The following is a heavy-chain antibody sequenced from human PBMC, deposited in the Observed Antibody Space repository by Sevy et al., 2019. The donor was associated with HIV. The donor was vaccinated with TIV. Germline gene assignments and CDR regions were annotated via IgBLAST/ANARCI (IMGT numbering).Heavy chain of an antibody. Sequence: ASVKVSCKASGYSFTDYDIHWVRQAPGQGLECMGIISPSGGGTNYAHTFQGRVTFTRDTSTSTVYMELSSLRSEGTAGYYRAGVGFCGGDCYYSDYWGQGTQVTVSS. CDR2: ISPSGGGT. V-gene: IGHV1-46*01. CDR1: GYSFTDYD. CDR3: AGVGFCGGDCYYSDY. D-gene: IGHD2-21*02. J-gene: IGHJ4*02.